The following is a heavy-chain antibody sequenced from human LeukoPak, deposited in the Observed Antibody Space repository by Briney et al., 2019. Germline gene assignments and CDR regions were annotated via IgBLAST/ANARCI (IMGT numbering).Heavy chain of an antibody. CDR2: ISSSSSYI. CDR1: GFTFSSNS. Sequence: GGSLSLSCAASGFTFSSNSMNWFGQAPGKGLEGVSSISSSSSYIYYADSVKGRFTISRDNAKNSLYLQMNSLRAEDTAVYYCARDHVVVVVAAPVGYFDYWGQGTLVTVSS. CDR3: ARDHVVVVVAAPVGYFDY. V-gene: IGHV3-21*01. J-gene: IGHJ4*02. D-gene: IGHD2-15*01.